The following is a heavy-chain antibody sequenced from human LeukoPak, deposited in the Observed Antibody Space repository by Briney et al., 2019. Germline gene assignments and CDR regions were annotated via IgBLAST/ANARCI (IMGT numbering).Heavy chain of an antibody. V-gene: IGHV3-11*04. CDR2: ISSSGSTI. Sequence: PGGSLRLSCAASGFTFSDYYMSWIRQAPGKGLEWVSYISSSGSTIYYADSVKGRFTISRDNAKNSLYLQMNSLRAEDTAVYYCASLSIAAAGTFDYWGQGTLVTVSS. CDR3: ASLSIAAAGTFDY. CDR1: GFTFSDYY. J-gene: IGHJ4*02. D-gene: IGHD6-13*01.